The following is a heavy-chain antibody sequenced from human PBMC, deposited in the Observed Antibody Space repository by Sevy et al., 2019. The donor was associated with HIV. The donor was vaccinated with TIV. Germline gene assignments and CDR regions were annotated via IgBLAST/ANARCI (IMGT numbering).Heavy chain of an antibody. V-gene: IGHV3-21*05. Sequence: GGSLRLSCAASGFTFSTYDMHWVRQAPGKGLEWLSYISTGTDHIYYADSAKGRFTISRDDAKKSVYLEMKSLRDQDTALYYCVRRGVDAYNVYFDLWGQGTLVTVSS. CDR2: ISTGTDHI. CDR1: GFTFSTYD. D-gene: IGHD3-10*01. J-gene: IGHJ4*02. CDR3: VRRGVDAYNVYFDL.